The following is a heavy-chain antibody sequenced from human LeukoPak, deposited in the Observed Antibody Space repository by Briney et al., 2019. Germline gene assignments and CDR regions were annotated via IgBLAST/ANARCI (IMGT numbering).Heavy chain of an antibody. CDR3: ASDVDTAMDTDY. CDR2: ISGSGGST. D-gene: IGHD5-18*01. CDR1: GFTFSSYA. Sequence: GGSLRLSCAASGFTFSSYAMSWVRQAPGKGLEWVSAISGSGGSTYYTDSVKGRFTISRDNSKNTLYLQMNSLRAEDTAVYYCASDVDTAMDTDYWGQGTLVTVSS. J-gene: IGHJ4*02. V-gene: IGHV3-23*01.